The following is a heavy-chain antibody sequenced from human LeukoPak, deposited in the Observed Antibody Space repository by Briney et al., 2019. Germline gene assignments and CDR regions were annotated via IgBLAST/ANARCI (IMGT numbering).Heavy chain of an antibody. CDR3: AHYYYYYMDV. J-gene: IGHJ6*03. Sequence: PSETLSLTCAIYGGSFSGYYWSWIRQPPGKGLEWIGEINHSGSTNYNPSLKSRVTISVDTSKNQFSLKLSSVTAADTAVYYCAHYYYYYMDVWGKGTTVTVSS. CDR2: INHSGST. CDR1: GGSFSGYY. V-gene: IGHV4-34*01.